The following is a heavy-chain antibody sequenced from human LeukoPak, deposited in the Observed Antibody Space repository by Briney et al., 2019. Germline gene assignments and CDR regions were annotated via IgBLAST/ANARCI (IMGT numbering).Heavy chain of an antibody. CDR1: GYTFTSYD. CDR3: ARGKNLMGIQSNWFDP. V-gene: IGHV1-8*01. Sequence: ASVKVSCKASGYTFTSYDINWVRQATGQGLEWMGWMNPNSGNTGYAQKFQGRVTMTRNTSISTAYMELSSLRSEDTAVYYCARGKNLMGIQSNWFDPWGQGTLVTVSS. J-gene: IGHJ5*02. CDR2: MNPNSGNT. D-gene: IGHD2-8*01.